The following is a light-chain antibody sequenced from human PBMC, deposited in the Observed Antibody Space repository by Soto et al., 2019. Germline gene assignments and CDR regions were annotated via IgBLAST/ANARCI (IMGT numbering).Light chain of an antibody. CDR1: QGISSC. CDR2: AAS. CDR3: QKYYSAPET. Sequence: DIQMTQSPSSLSASVGDRVTITCRASQGISSCLAWYQQKPGKVPKVLIYAASTLQSGVPSRFSGSGSGTEFTLTISSLQPEDVATYYCQKYYSAPETFGQGTKVEIK. J-gene: IGKJ1*01. V-gene: IGKV1-27*01.